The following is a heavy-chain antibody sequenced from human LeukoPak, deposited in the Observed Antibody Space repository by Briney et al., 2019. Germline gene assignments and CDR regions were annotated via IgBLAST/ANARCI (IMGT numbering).Heavy chain of an antibody. CDR2: IIPIFGTA. CDR3: ARVLVPAAIRNNWFDP. D-gene: IGHD2-2*02. V-gene: IGHV1-69*01. CDR1: GGTFSSYA. Sequence: ASVKVSCKASGGTFSSYAISWVRQAPGQGLEWMGGIIPIFGTANYAQEFQGRVTITADESTSTAYMELSSLRSEDTAVYYCARVLVPAAIRNNWFDPWGQGTLVTVSS. J-gene: IGHJ5*02.